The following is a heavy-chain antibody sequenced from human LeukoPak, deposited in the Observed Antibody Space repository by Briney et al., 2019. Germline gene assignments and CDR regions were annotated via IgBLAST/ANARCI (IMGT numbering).Heavy chain of an antibody. CDR1: GASVSSGSFY. V-gene: IGHV4-61*01. CDR3: ARGGGGNPLGS. D-gene: IGHD4-23*01. Sequence: TSETLSLTCTVSGASVSSGSFYWSWIRQAPGKALEWIGYVYYSGSTHYSSSLKSRVTISIDMSKNQFSLKLNSVTAADTAVYYCARGGGGNPLGSWGQGTLVTVSS. CDR2: VYYSGST. J-gene: IGHJ5*01.